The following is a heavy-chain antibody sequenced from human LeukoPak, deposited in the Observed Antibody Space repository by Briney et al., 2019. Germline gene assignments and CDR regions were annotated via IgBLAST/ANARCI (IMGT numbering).Heavy chain of an antibody. D-gene: IGHD2/OR15-2a*01. J-gene: IGHJ4*02. CDR3: VCFYETT. CDR1: GNYW. CDR2: INSDGSWT. Sequence: GGSLRLSCAASGNYWMHWVRQAPGKGLVWVSHINSDGSWTSCADSVKGRFTISKDNAKNTVYLQMNNLRAEDTAVYYCVCFYETTWGRGPLVTVPS. V-gene: IGHV3-74*01.